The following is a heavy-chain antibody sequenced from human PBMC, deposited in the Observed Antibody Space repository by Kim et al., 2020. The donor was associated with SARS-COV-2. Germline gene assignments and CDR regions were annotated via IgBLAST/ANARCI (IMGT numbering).Heavy chain of an antibody. J-gene: IGHJ6*02. CDR2: INHSGST. Sequence: SETLSLTCAVYGGSFSGYYWSWIRQPPGKGLEWIGEINHSGSTNYNPSLKSRVTISVDTSKNQFSLKLSSVTAADTAVYYCARGPPRKWYSNYYYYGMDVWGQGTTVTVSS. D-gene: IGHD4-4*01. V-gene: IGHV4-34*01. CDR1: GGSFSGYY. CDR3: ARGPPRKWYSNYYYYGMDV.